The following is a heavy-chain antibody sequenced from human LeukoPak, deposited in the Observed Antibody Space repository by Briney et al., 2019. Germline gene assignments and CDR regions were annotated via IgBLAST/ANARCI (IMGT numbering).Heavy chain of an antibody. CDR3: ARDAYGDYNWFDP. V-gene: IGHV1-2*02. CDR2: INPDSGST. CDR1: GYTFTAYY. Sequence: ASVKVSCKASGYTFTAYYMHWVRQAPGQGLEWMGWINPDSGSTNYEQKFQGRVTMTRDTSISTAYMELSRLRSDDTAVYYCARDAYGDYNWFDPWGQGTLVTVSS. D-gene: IGHD4-17*01. J-gene: IGHJ5*02.